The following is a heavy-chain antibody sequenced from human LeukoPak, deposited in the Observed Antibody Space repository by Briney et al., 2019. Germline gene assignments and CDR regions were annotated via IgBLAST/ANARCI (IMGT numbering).Heavy chain of an antibody. CDR3: ARDFCSGGSCYWRFDY. CDR1: GDTVSSNSAA. J-gene: IGHJ4*02. Sequence: SQTLSLTCALSGDTVSSNSAAWNWIRQSPSRGLEWLGRTYYRSKWNNDYAVSVKSRITINPDTSKNQFSVQLNSVTPEDTAVYYCARDFCSGGSCYWRFDYWGQGTLVTVSS. V-gene: IGHV6-1*01. D-gene: IGHD2-15*01. CDR2: TYYRSKWNN.